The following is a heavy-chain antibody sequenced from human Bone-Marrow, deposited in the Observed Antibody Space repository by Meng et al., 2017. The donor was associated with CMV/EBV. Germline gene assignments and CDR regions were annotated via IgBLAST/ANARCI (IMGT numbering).Heavy chain of an antibody. CDR3: ARDGGGCSNGICYSNGDAFDI. J-gene: IGHJ3*02. V-gene: IGHV4-39*07. Sequence: SETLSLTCTVSGGSISSITYYWGWIRRPPGKGLEWIGSIYYSGSAHYNPSLQSRVTITVDTSKNQFSLRLSSVTAADTAVYYCARDGGGCSNGICYSNGDAFDIWGQGTMVTVSS. CDR1: GGSISSITYY. CDR2: IYYSGSA. D-gene: IGHD2-8*01.